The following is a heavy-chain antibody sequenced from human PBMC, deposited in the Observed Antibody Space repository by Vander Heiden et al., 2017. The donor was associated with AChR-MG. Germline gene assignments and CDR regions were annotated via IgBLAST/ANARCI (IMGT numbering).Heavy chain of an antibody. CDR3: AKDHEYSGYGPNDY. CDR1: GFTFSSHA. Sequence: EVQLLESGGGLVQPGGSLRLSCAASGFTFSSHAMSGVRQGPGKGLEGVSAISGSGGSTYYADSVKGRFTISRGNSKNTLFLQMNSLRAEDTAVYYCAKDHEYSGYGPNDYWGQGTLVTVSS. J-gene: IGHJ4*02. V-gene: IGHV3-23*01. D-gene: IGHD5-12*01. CDR2: ISGSGGST.